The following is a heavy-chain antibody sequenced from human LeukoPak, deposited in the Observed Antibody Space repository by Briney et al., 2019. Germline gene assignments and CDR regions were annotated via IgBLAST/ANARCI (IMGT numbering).Heavy chain of an antibody. D-gene: IGHD1-7*01. CDR3: ARELELLHYFDY. CDR2: VYYSGST. CDR1: GDSITNNNFY. Sequence: SETLSLTCSVSGDSITNNNFYWVWLRQTPGKGLECIGSVYYSGSTYSNPSLKSRVIISADTSKNQFSLKLSSVTAADTAVYYCARELELLHYFDYWGQGTLVTVSS. V-gene: IGHV4-39*07. J-gene: IGHJ4*02.